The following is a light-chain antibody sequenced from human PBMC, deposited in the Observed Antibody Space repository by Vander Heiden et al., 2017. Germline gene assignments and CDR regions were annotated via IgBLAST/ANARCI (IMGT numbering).Light chain of an antibody. CDR3: QSYDSSLSHVV. Sequence: QSVLPHPPPVSGAPGQRVAISRTGSSSKIGAGYDVRRYQQLTGTAPNLLIYGNSNRPSRVPDRCSGSKSGTSASLAITGLQAEDEADYYCQSYDSSLSHVVFGGGTKLTVL. CDR2: GNS. J-gene: IGLJ2*01. CDR1: SSKIGAGYD. V-gene: IGLV1-40*01.